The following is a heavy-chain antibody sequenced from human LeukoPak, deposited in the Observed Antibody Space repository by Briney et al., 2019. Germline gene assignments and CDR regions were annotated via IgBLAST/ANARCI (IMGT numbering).Heavy chain of an antibody. CDR2: INPSGGST. V-gene: IGHV1-46*01. Sequence: ASVKVSCKASGYTFTSYYMHWVRQAPGQGLEWMGIINPSGGSTSYAQKFQGRVTMTRDTSTSTVYMELNSLRSEDTAVYYCAREEMEYYDFWSGYYRGGGVDYWGQGTLVTVSS. CDR1: GYTFTSYY. CDR3: AREEMEYYDFWSGYYRGGGVDY. J-gene: IGHJ4*02. D-gene: IGHD3-3*01.